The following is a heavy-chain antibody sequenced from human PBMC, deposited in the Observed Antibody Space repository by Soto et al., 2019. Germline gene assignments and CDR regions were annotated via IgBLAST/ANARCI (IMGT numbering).Heavy chain of an antibody. D-gene: IGHD3-10*01. Sequence: QVQLQESGPRLVKSSETLSLVCSVSGDSIIRSFWGWIRQSPGKGLEYIGYISDSGVTDYDPSLKGGVTISVDTSKNQFSLKLTSVTAADTAMYYCAGGAGDFSGPDSFDIWGQGTMVTVSS. CDR3: AGGAGDFSGPDSFDI. V-gene: IGHV4-59*01. J-gene: IGHJ3*02. CDR2: ISDSGVT. CDR1: GDSIIRSF.